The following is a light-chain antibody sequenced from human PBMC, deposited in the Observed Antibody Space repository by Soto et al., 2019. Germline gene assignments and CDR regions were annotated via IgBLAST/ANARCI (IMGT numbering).Light chain of an antibody. J-gene: IGLJ3*02. CDR2: EVT. V-gene: IGLV2-14*03. Sequence: QSALTQPPSASGSPGQSITISCTGTSSDVGGYNLVSWYQQHPCEPPNLMLYEVTNRPSGVSNRFSGSTSGNTSSLTISGLQAADDAAYYCSAYIPRSPDWAFGGGTKLTVL. CDR1: SSDVGGYNL. CDR3: SAYIPRSPDWA.